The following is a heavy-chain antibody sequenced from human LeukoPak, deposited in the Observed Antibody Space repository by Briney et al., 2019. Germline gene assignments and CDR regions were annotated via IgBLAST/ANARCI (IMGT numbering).Heavy chain of an antibody. CDR2: IRTTAEGAKYA. CDR3: ATDKRYAFDY. CDR1: GFSFTDYP. V-gene: IGHV3-48*02. D-gene: IGHD3-9*01. Sequence: GGSLRLSCATSGFSFTDYPMNWVRQAPGKGLEWISNIRTTAEGAKYAYYADSVKGRVAISRDDGKNTLYLHMNSLRDDDTAVYYCATDKRYAFDYWGQGILVTVSS. J-gene: IGHJ4*02.